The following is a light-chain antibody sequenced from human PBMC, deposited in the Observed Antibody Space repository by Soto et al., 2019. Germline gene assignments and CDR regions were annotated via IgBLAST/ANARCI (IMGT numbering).Light chain of an antibody. CDR1: QEISNY. CDR2: DAS. CDR3: QQYDHLPRT. Sequence: DIPMIQSPSSLSASVGDRVTITCQASQEISNYLNWYQQKPGKAPKLLIYDASNLERGVPSRFSGRGSGTDFTFTISSLQPEDFATYYCQQYDHLPRTFGRGTKVEIK. V-gene: IGKV1-33*01. J-gene: IGKJ1*01.